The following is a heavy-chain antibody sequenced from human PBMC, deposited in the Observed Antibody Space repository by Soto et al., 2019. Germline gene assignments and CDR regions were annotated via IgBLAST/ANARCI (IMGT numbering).Heavy chain of an antibody. V-gene: IGHV4-38-2*01. Sequence: PSETLSLTCAVSGYSISSGYYWGWIRQPPGKGLEWIGSIYHSGSTYYNPSLKSRVTISVDTSKNQFSLKLSSVTAADTAVYYCARQTQQPNAFDIWGQGTMVTVSS. CDR1: GYSISSGYY. CDR3: ARQTQQPNAFDI. CDR2: IYHSGST. J-gene: IGHJ3*02. D-gene: IGHD6-13*01.